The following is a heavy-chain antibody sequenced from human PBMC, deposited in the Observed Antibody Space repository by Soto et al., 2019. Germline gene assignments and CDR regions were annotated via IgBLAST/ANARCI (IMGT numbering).Heavy chain of an antibody. CDR3: AHLPWKELWPRAPVVN. J-gene: IGHJ4*02. CDR1: GFSLSTSGMC. V-gene: IGHV2-5*08. Sequence: SGPTLVNPQQTLTLTCTFSGFSLSTSGMCVSWIRQPPGKALEWLGIIFWDDDKRYRPSLKRRLSITKDTSKNQLVLTMTNMDPVDTATYYCAHLPWKELWPRAPVVNWGQGTPVTVSS. D-gene: IGHD1-1*01. CDR2: IFWDDDK.